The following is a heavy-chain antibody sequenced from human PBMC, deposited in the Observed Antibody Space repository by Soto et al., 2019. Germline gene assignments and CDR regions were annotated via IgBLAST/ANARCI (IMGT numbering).Heavy chain of an antibody. J-gene: IGHJ4*02. V-gene: IGHV3-21*01. CDR3: ARMSTIFGVAPTTYYFDY. D-gene: IGHD3-3*01. Sequence: GGSLRLSCAASKLAFSAYTMNWVRQTPGKGLEWVSSIDPGSNYIFYADSVKGRFTVSRDNAKNLLSLQMNSLRAEDTGVYYCARMSTIFGVAPTTYYFDYWGQGTLVTVSS. CDR2: IDPGSNYI. CDR1: KLAFSAYT.